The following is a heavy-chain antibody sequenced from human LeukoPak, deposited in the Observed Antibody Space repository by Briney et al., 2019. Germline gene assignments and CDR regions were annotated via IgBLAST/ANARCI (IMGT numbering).Heavy chain of an antibody. D-gene: IGHD6-19*01. CDR1: GFTFEDYA. CDR2: ISGDGGNT. V-gene: IGHV3-43*02. J-gene: IGHJ5*02. CDR3: AKSRLSGWYGDNWFDP. Sequence: GGSLRLSCAASGFTFEDYAMHWVRQVPGKGLEWVSFISGDGGNTYYIDSVKGRFTISRDNSKNSLYLQMNSPKTEDTALYSFAKSRLSGWYGDNWFDPWGQGTLVTVSS.